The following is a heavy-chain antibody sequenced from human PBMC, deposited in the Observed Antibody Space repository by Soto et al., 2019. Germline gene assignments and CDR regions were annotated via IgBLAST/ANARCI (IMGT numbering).Heavy chain of an antibody. CDR1: GYTFKSYG. V-gene: IGHV1-18*04. CDR3: AREVYADSGMDV. CDR2: ISSYNGNT. J-gene: IGHJ6*02. Sequence: QVQLVQSGAEVKKPGASVKVSCQASGYTFKSYGFSWVRQAPGQGLEWMGWISSYNGNTNYAENLQGRVTMTTDILTSTDYMELRSLRSDDTAVYYCAREVYADSGMDVWGQGTTVTVSS. D-gene: IGHD4-17*01.